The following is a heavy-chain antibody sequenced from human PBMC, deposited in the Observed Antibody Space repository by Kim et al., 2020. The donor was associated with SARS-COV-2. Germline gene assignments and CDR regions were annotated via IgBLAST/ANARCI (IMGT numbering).Heavy chain of an antibody. CDR3: ARGKQDIVVVVAVYYYYY. V-gene: IGHV4-34*01. CDR1: GGSFSGYY. D-gene: IGHD2-15*01. Sequence: SETLSLTCAVYGGSFSGYYWSWIRQPPGKGLEWIGEINHSGSTNYNPSLKSRVTISVDTSKNQFSLKLSSVTDADTAVYYCARGKQDIVVVVAVYYYYY. CDR2: INHSGST. J-gene: IGHJ6*03.